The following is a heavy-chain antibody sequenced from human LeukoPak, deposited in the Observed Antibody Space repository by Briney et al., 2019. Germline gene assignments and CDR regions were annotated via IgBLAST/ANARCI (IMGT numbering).Heavy chain of an antibody. Sequence: GGSLRLSCAASGFTFSSYSMNWVRQAPGKGLEWVSSISSSSSYIYYADSVKGRFTISRDNAKNSLYLQMNSLRAEDTAVYYCEKIVVAGGYWYFDLWGRGTLVTVSS. D-gene: IGHD6-19*01. J-gene: IGHJ2*01. CDR1: GFTFSSYS. V-gene: IGHV3-21*01. CDR2: ISSSSSYI. CDR3: EKIVVAGGYWYFDL.